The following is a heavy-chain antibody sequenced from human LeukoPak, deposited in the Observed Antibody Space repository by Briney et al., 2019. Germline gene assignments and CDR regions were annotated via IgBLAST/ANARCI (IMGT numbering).Heavy chain of an antibody. J-gene: IGHJ6*03. CDR1: GGSISSGGYY. V-gene: IGHV4-31*03. CDR2: IYYSGST. D-gene: IGHD3-10*01. CDR3: ARLMRGYYYYMDV. Sequence: SQTLSLTCTVSGGSISSGGYYWSWIRQHPGKGLEWIGYIYYSGSTYYNPSLKSRVTISVDTSKNQFSLKLSSVTAADTAVYYCARLMRGYYYYMDVWGKGTTVTVSS.